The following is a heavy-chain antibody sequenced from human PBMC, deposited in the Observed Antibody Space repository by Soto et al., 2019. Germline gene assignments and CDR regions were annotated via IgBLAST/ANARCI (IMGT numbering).Heavy chain of an antibody. Sequence: SETLSLTCTVSGVSISSGDYYWSWIRQPPGKGLEWIGYIYYSGSTYYNPSLKSRVTISVDTSKNQFSLKLSSVTAADTAVYYCARETESSRSLRPDVFDIWGQGTMVTVSS. V-gene: IGHV4-30-4*01. CDR2: IYYSGST. J-gene: IGHJ3*02. D-gene: IGHD5-12*01. CDR3: ARETESSRSLRPDVFDI. CDR1: GVSISSGDYY.